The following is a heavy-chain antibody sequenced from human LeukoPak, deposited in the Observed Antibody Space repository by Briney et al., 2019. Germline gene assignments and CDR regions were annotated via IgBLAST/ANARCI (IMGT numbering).Heavy chain of an antibody. CDR1: GGAFSSYA. CDR3: ARAGETAMAT. D-gene: IGHD5-18*01. V-gene: IGHV1-69*13. Sequence: EASVKVSCKASGGAFSSYAISWVRQAPGQGLEWMGGIIPIFGTANYAQKFQGRVTITADESTSTAYMELSSLRSEDTAVYYCARAGETAMATGGQGTLVTVSS. CDR2: IIPIFGTA. J-gene: IGHJ4*02.